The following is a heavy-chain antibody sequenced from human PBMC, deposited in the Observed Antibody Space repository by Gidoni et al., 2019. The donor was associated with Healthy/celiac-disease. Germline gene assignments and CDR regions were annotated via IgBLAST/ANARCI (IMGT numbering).Heavy chain of an antibody. CDR1: GFTGSSYA. V-gene: IGHV3-23*01. J-gene: IGHJ4*02. Sequence: EVQLLESGGGLVQPGGSLRLACAASGFTGSSYAMSWVRQAPGKGLEWVSALRGSGGSTYYADSVKGRFTISRDNSKNPLYLQMNSLRAEDTAVYYCAKAIVVVTASLPFDYWGQGTLVTVSS. D-gene: IGHD2-21*02. CDR3: AKAIVVVTASLPFDY. CDR2: LRGSGGST.